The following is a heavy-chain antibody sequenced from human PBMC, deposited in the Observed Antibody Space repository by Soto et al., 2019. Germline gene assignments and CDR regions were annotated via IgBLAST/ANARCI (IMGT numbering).Heavy chain of an antibody. CDR1: GFSLSTSGVG. Sequence: SGPTLVNPTQTLTLTCTFSGFSLSTSGVGVGWIRQPPRKALEWLALIYWDDDKRYSPSLKSRLTITQDTSKNQVVLTMTNRDAVYTATYYCAHRLRAPRSPILDYWGQGTLVPVSS. V-gene: IGHV2-5*02. D-gene: IGHD3-10*01. CDR2: IYWDDDK. CDR3: AHRLRAPRSPILDY. J-gene: IGHJ4*02.